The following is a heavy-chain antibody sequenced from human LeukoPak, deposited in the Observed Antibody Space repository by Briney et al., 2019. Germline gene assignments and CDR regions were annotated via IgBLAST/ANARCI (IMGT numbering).Heavy chain of an antibody. D-gene: IGHD6-19*01. Sequence: SETLSLTCAVYGGSFSGYYWSWIRQPPGKGLEWIGEINHSGSTNYNPSLKSRVTISVDTSKNQFPLKLSSVTAADTAVYYCARAQWLVDYWGQGTLVTVSS. V-gene: IGHV4-34*01. CDR3: ARAQWLVDY. CDR1: GGSFSGYY. CDR2: INHSGST. J-gene: IGHJ4*02.